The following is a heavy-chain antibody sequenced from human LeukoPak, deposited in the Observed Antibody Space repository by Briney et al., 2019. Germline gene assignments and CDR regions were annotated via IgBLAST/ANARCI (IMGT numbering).Heavy chain of an antibody. D-gene: IGHD6-13*01. Sequence: SQTLSLTCTVSGGSISSGSYYWSWIRQPAGKGLEWIGRIYTSGSTNYNPSLKSRVTISVDTSKNQFSLKLSSVTAADTAVYYCARAAAGTTGFDYWGQGTLVTVSS. CDR1: GGSISSGSYY. CDR3: ARAAAGTTGFDY. J-gene: IGHJ4*02. V-gene: IGHV4-61*02. CDR2: IYTSGST.